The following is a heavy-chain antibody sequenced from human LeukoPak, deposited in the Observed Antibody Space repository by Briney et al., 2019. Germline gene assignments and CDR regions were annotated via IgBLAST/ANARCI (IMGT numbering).Heavy chain of an antibody. CDR3: ARGSPIVVVPAAIDSP. CDR2: IIPILGIA. J-gene: IGHJ5*02. D-gene: IGHD2-2*01. Sequence: SVKVSCKASGGTFSSYAISWVRQAPGQGLEWMGRIIPILGIANYAQKFQGRVTITADKSTSTAYMELRSLRSDDTAVYYCARGSPIVVVPAAIDSPWGQGTLVTVSS. V-gene: IGHV1-69*04. CDR1: GGTFSSYA.